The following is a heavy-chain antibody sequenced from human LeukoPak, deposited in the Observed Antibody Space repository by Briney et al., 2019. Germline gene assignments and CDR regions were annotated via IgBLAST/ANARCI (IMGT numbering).Heavy chain of an antibody. J-gene: IGHJ4*02. Sequence: GGSLRLSCAASGFTLSDAWMTWVRQAPGKGLEWVSVIYSGGSTYYADSVKGRFTISRDNSKNTLYLQMNSLRAEDTAVYYCASSRDSSGYYTNYWGQGTLVTVSS. V-gene: IGHV3-53*01. CDR3: ASSRDSSGYYTNY. D-gene: IGHD3-22*01. CDR2: IYSGGST. CDR1: GFTLSDAW.